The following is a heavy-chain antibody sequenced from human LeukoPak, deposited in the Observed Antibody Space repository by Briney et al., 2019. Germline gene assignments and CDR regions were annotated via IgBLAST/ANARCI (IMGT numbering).Heavy chain of an antibody. J-gene: IGHJ4*02. D-gene: IGHD4-17*01. CDR1: GFTFSSYG. CDR2: IWNDGSHQ. Sequence: PGGSLRLSCSASGFTFSSYGMHWVRQAPGKGLEWVAVIWNDGSHQYYADSEKGRFTISRDNSRTTVYLQMNRLRVEDTAVYYCARDATEYGDSHFDWWGQGTLVTVSS. CDR3: ARDATEYGDSHFDW. V-gene: IGHV3-33*01.